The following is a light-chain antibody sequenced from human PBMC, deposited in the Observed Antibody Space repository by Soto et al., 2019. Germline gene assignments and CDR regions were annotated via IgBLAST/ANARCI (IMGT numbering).Light chain of an antibody. J-gene: IGKJ5*01. CDR1: QNIRSR. CDR2: AAS. CDR3: QQANSFPFT. Sequence: DIQLTQSPSSLSASVGDRVSITCRASQNIRSRLAWFQQKPGKAPKLLIYAASSLQSGVPSRFSGSGSGTDFTLTISSLQPEDFATYHCQQANSFPFTFGQGTRLEIK. V-gene: IGKV1-12*01.